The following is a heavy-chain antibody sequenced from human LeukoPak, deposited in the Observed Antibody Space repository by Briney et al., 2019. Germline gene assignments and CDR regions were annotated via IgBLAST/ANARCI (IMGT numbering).Heavy chain of an antibody. D-gene: IGHD6-19*01. CDR2: INHSGST. J-gene: IGHJ5*02. CDR3: ARRISGWYGVCWFDP. Sequence: SETLSLTCAVYGGSFSGYYWSWIRQPPGKWLEWIGEINHSGSTNYNPSLKSRVTISVDTSKNQFSLKLSSVTAADTAVYYCARRISGWYGVCWFDPWGQGTLVTVSS. CDR1: GGSFSGYY. V-gene: IGHV4-34*01.